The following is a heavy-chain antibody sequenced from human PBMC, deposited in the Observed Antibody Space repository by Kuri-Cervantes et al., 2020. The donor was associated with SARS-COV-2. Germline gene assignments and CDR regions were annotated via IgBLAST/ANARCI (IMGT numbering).Heavy chain of an antibody. CDR2: ISNSGGST. CDR1: GFTVNYYW. D-gene: IGHD6-13*01. CDR3: AKSMSIAAPASDY. V-gene: IGHV3-23*01. Sequence: LSLTCAASGFTVNYYWMTWVRQAPGKGLEWVSTISNSGGSTYYADSVKGRFTISRDNSKNTLYLQMSSLRADDTAVYYCAKSMSIAAPASDYWGQGTLVTVSS. J-gene: IGHJ4*02.